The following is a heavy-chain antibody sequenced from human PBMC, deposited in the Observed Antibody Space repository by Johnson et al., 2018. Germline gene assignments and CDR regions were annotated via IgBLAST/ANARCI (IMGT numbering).Heavy chain of an antibody. J-gene: IGHJ3*02. Sequence: LVESGGGLVQPGGSLRLSCAASGFTFSTYWMNWVLQAPGKGLEWVASIDQDGSEKTYVDSVYDRFTIARANAKNLLYLKMNSLRAEDTAIYYCARYSKDGYNRAFDIWGQGTMVTVSS. CDR2: IDQDGSEK. D-gene: IGHD5-24*01. CDR3: ARYSKDGYNRAFDI. CDR1: GFTFSTYW. V-gene: IGHV3-7*01.